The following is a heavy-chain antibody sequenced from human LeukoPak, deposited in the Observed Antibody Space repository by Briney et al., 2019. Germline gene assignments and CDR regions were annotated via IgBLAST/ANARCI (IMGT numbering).Heavy chain of an antibody. CDR1: GFTFSSYA. D-gene: IGHD7-27*01. Sequence: GGSLRLSCSASGFTFSSYAIHWVRQARGKGLEYVSGISSNGGNTYNANSLKGRITISRDNSKNTVDLQMSSLRTEDTAVYFCVKRTGLYFDYWGQGTLVTVSS. CDR2: ISSNGGNT. CDR3: VKRTGLYFDY. V-gene: IGHV3-64D*09. J-gene: IGHJ4*02.